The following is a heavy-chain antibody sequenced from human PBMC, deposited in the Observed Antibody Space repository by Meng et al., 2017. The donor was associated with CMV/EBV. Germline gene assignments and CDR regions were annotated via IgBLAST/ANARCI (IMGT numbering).Heavy chain of an antibody. CDR1: GFTFSNYV. J-gene: IGHJ4*02. V-gene: IGHV3-7*01. Sequence: GGSLRLSCAASGFTFSNYVMKWVRQAPGKGLEWVANINQGGSEKNYVDSVKGRFTISRDNAKNSLYLQMNSLRGEDTAVYYCATYYSSLTGYYLLGGYWGQGTLVTVSS. CDR2: INQGGSEK. CDR3: ATYYSSLTGYYLLGGY. D-gene: IGHD3-9*01.